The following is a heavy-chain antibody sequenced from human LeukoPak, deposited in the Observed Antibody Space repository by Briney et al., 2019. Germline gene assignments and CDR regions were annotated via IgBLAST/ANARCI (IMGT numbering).Heavy chain of an antibody. CDR3: ASAIAEDFYYYYMDV. V-gene: IGHV4-59*01. CDR1: GGSISSSY. J-gene: IGHJ6*03. Sequence: PSETLSLTCTVSGGSISSSYWTWIRQPPGKGLEWIGYIYYSGSTNYNPSLKGRVTISVDTSKNQFSLNLSSVTAADTAVYYCASAIAEDFYYYYMDVWGKGTTVTVSS. CDR2: IYYSGST. D-gene: IGHD1-14*01.